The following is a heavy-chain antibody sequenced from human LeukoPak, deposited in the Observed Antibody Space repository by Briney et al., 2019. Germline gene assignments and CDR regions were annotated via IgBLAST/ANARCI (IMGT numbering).Heavy chain of an antibody. D-gene: IGHD6-13*01. CDR2: IYYSGST. CDR3: ARVGSSWYFDY. J-gene: IGHJ4*02. V-gene: IGHV4-59*01. CDR1: GGSISSYY. Sequence: SETLSLTCTVPGGSISSYYWSWIRQPPGKGLEWIGYIYYSGSTNYNPSLKSRVTISVDTSKNQFSLKLSSVTAADTAVYYCARVGSSWYFDYWGQGTLVTVSS.